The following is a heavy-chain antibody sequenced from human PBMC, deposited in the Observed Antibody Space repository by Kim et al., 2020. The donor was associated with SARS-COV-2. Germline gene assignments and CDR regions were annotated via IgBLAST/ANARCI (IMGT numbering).Heavy chain of an antibody. CDR2: IYYSGST. CDR3: ARDPEESNQGNFGGMDG. D-gene: IGHD4-4*01. J-gene: IGHJ6*02. CDR1: GGSISSSSYY. Sequence: SETLSLTCTVSGGSISSSSYYWGWIRQPPGKGLEWIGSIYYSGSTYYNPSLKSRVTISVDTSKNQFSLKLSSVTAADTAVYYCARDPEESNQGNFGGMDGWGQGTTVTVSS. V-gene: IGHV4-39*07.